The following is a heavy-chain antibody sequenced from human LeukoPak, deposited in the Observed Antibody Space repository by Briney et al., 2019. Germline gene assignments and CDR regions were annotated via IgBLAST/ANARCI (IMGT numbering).Heavy chain of an antibody. J-gene: IGHJ3*02. V-gene: IGHV4-59*01. CDR1: GGSISSYY. D-gene: IGHD6-13*01. CDR3: ARDRGIAAAPFDAFDI. CDR2: IYYSGST. Sequence: SETLSLTCTVSGGSISSYYWSWIRQPPGKGLEWIGYIYYSGSTNHNPSLKSRVTISVDTSKNQFSLKLSSVTAADTAVYYCARDRGIAAAPFDAFDIWGQGTMVTVSS.